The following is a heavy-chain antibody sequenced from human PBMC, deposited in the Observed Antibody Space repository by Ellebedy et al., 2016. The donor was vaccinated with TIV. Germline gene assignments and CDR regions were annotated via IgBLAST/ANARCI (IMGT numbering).Heavy chain of an antibody. D-gene: IGHD3-10*01. J-gene: IGHJ4*02. CDR3: ARDSGRRRSWDNDY. V-gene: IGHV3-23*01. CDR1: GFTFSNYA. Sequence: PGGSLRLSCEASGFTFSNYAMCWVRQAPGMGLEWVSTINGYSTYYADSVRGRLTISRDTSRNTLYLQINSLRAEDTAMYYCARDSGRRRSWDNDYWGQGTLVTVSS. CDR2: INGYST.